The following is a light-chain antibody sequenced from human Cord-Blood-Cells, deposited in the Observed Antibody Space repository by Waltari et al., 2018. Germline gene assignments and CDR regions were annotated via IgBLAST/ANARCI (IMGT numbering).Light chain of an antibody. V-gene: IGKV4-1*01. CDR3: QQYYSTPWT. J-gene: IGKJ1*01. Sequence: DIVMTQSPDSLAVSLGERATINCKSSQSVLYSSNNKNYLAWYHQKPGQPPKLLIYLSSTRESGVPDRFSGSGSGTDVTLNISSLQAEGVAVYYCQQYYSTPWTFGQGTKVEIK. CDR2: LSS. CDR1: QSVLYSSNNKNY.